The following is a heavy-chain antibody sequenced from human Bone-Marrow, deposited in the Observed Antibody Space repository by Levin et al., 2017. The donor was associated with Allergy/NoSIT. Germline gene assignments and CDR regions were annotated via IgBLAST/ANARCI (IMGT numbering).Heavy chain of an antibody. V-gene: IGHV4-30-4*01. CDR3: ARSGYDLADEDQYGLDV. D-gene: IGHD5-12*01. CDR1: GGSITSADYY. CDR2: IYHSGST. J-gene: IGHJ6*02. Sequence: LRLSCTVSGGSITSADYYWNWIRQSPRKGLEWLGHIYHSGSTYYNPSLESRVSISVDTSKNEFFLTVTSATVADTAVYYCARSGYDLADEDQYGLDVWGQGTTVIVSS.